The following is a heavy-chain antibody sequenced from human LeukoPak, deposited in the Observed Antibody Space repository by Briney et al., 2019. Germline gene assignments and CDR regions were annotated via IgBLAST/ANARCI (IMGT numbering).Heavy chain of an antibody. D-gene: IGHD3-10*01. CDR1: GFTFSSYA. J-gene: IGHJ4*02. CDR2: ISGSGCST. V-gene: IGHV3-23*01. Sequence: GGSLRLSCAASGFTFSSYAMSWVRQAPGKGLEWVSAISGSGCSTYYADSVKGRFTISRDNSKNTLYLQMNSLRAEDTAVYYCAKLLRGTVVPYYDYWGQGTLVTVSS. CDR3: AKLLRGTVVPYYDY.